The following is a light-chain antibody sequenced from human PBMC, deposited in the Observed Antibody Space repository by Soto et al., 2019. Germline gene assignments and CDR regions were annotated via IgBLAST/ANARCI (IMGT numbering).Light chain of an antibody. Sequence: DIQMAQSPSSLSSFVGDMFTITCRSRPSMRSWLAWYQQKPGKAPKLLIHGASSLYRGVASRFSGGRTGTEFTLTILSLQPEDFATYYCQQTRAFPRTFGQGTKVDIK. CDR3: QQTRAFPRT. CDR1: PSMRSW. CDR2: GAS. J-gene: IGKJ2*01. V-gene: IGKV1-5*01.